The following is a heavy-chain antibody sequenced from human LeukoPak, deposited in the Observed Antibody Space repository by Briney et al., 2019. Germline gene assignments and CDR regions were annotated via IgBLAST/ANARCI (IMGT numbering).Heavy chain of an antibody. J-gene: IGHJ3*02. Sequence: ASVKVSCKASGGTFTSCAISWVRQAPGQGLKWRGGTIPILGIANYAQKFHGRVTITADKSTSTAYMELSSLRSEDTAVYYCAEYSGSYNDAFDIWGQGTMVSVSS. V-gene: IGHV1-69*10. CDR1: GGTFTSCA. D-gene: IGHD1-26*01. CDR2: TIPILGIA. CDR3: AEYSGSYNDAFDI.